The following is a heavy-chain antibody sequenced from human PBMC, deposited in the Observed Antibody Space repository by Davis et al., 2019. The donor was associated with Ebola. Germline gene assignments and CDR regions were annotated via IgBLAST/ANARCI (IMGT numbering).Heavy chain of an antibody. V-gene: IGHV3-74*01. D-gene: IGHD4-11*01. Sequence: PAGSLTLSCAVSGFTFSSYTMNCVRQCPVKRLLWVSRVNGDGSSTDYADSVKGRFTISRDNAKKMLYLQMNSLSADDTAVYYCVRRNDYSTLEYWGQGTLATVSS. CDR3: VRRNDYSTLEY. CDR1: GFTFSSYT. CDR2: VNGDGSST. J-gene: IGHJ4*02.